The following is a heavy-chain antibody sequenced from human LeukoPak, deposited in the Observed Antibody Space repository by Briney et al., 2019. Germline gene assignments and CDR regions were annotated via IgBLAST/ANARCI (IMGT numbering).Heavy chain of an antibody. Sequence: GGSLRLSCAASGFTVSSNYMSWVRQAPGKGLEWVSVIYSGGSTYYADSVKGRFTISRDNSKNTLYLQMNSLRAEDTAVYYCARDPRFGEEPRRGFDPWGQGTLVTVSS. CDR1: GFTVSSNY. CDR3: ARDPRFGEEPRRGFDP. CDR2: IYSGGST. J-gene: IGHJ5*02. D-gene: IGHD3-10*01. V-gene: IGHV3-66*01.